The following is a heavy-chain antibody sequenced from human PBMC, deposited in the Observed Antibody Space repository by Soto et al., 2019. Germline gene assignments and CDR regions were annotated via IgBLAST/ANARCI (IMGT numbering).Heavy chain of an antibody. Sequence: GGSLRLSCAASGFTFSSYEMNWVRQAPGKGLEWVSYISSSGSTIYYADSVKGRFTISRDNAKNSLYLQMNSLRAEDTAVYYCARESYGDYRAFDISGPGTMVTV. CDR2: ISSSGSTI. D-gene: IGHD4-17*01. CDR3: ARESYGDYRAFDI. V-gene: IGHV3-48*03. CDR1: GFTFSSYE. J-gene: IGHJ3*02.